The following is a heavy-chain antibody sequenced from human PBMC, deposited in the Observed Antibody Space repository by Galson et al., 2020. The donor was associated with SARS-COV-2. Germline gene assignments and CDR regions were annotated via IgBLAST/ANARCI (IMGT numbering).Heavy chain of an antibody. D-gene: IGHD1-26*01. Sequence: GGSLRLSCAASGFTFSSYAMHWVRQAPGKGLEWVAVISYDGSNKYYADSVKGRFTISRDNSKNTLYLQMNSLRAEDTAVYYCARSSGSYYGPDYWGQGTLVTVSS. CDR1: GFTFSSYA. V-gene: IGHV3-30*04. CDR2: ISYDGSNK. J-gene: IGHJ4*02. CDR3: ARSSGSYYGPDY.